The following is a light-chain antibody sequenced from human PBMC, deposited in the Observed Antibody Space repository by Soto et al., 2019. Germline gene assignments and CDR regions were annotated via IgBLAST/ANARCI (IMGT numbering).Light chain of an antibody. V-gene: IGLV2-8*01. CDR2: EVS. J-gene: IGLJ2*01. Sequence: QSALTQPPSASGSPGQSVTISCTGTSSDVGGYNYVSWYQQHPGKAPKLMIYEVSKRPSGVPDRFSGSKSGNTASLTVSGLQAEDEADNYCSSYAGSNILFGGGTKVTVL. CDR3: SSYAGSNIL. CDR1: SSDVGGYNY.